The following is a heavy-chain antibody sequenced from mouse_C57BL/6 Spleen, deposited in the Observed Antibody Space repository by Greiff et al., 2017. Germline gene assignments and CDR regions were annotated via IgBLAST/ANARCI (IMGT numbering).Heavy chain of an antibody. CDR2: IDPSDSYT. D-gene: IGHD4-1*01. CDR3: ARSCTGPYYFDY. CDR1: GYTFTSYW. V-gene: IGHV1-50*01. J-gene: IGHJ2*01. Sequence: QVQLQQPGAELVKPGASVKLSCKASGYTFTSYWMQWVKQRPGQGLEWIGEIDPSDSYTNYNQKFKGKATLTVDTSYSTAYMQLSSLTSEDSAVYYCARSCTGPYYFDYWGQGTTLTVSS.